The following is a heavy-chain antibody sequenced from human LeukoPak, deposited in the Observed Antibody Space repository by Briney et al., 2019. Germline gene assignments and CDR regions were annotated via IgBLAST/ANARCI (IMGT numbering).Heavy chain of an antibody. D-gene: IGHD3-22*01. CDR1: GYTFTGYY. J-gene: IGHJ6*02. CDR2: ISAYNGNT. V-gene: IGHV1-18*04. CDR3: AREPNYYDSSGYTRKNYYYYGMDV. Sequence: ASVKVSCKASGYTFTGYYMHWVRQAPGQGLERMGWISAYNGNTNYAQKLQGRVTMTTDTSTSTAYMELRSLRSDDTAVYYCAREPNYYDSSGYTRKNYYYYGMDVWGQGTTVTVSS.